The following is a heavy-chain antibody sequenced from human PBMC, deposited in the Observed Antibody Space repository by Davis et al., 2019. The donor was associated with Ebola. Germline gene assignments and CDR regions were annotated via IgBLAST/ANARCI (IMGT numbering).Heavy chain of an antibody. Sequence: PGGSLRLSCAASGFTFSSYGMHWVRQAPGKGLERVAFIRYDGSNKYYADSVKGRFTISRDNSKNTLYLQMNSLRAEDTAVYYCAKVHSRDYDFWSGYYTGSYFDYWGQGTLVTVSS. D-gene: IGHD3-3*01. CDR2: IRYDGSNK. V-gene: IGHV3-30*02. CDR1: GFTFSSYG. J-gene: IGHJ4*02. CDR3: AKVHSRDYDFWSGYYTGSYFDY.